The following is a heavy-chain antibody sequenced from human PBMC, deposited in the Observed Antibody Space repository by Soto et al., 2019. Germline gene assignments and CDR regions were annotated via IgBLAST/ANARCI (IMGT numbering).Heavy chain of an antibody. CDR2: ISSSSSYI. CDR3: ARISETSVRY. D-gene: IGHD1-26*01. Sequence: EVQLVESGGGLVQPGASLRLSCAVSGFTFSSFSMNWVRQAPGKGLEWVSYISSSSSYIYYADSVKGRFTISRDNAKNSVYLHMNSLRDEDTAVYYCARISETSVRYWGQGTLVTVSS. J-gene: IGHJ4*02. CDR1: GFTFSSFS. V-gene: IGHV3-48*02.